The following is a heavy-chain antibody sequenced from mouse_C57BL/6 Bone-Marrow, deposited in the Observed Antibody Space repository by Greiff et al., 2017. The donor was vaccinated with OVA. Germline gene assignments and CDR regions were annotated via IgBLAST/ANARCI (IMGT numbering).Heavy chain of an antibody. J-gene: IGHJ3*01. CDR2: INPSTGGT. CDR3: ARGGTSPFAY. CDR1: GYSFTGYY. D-gene: IGHD4-1*01. Sequence: EVKLMESGPELVKPGASVKISCKASGYSFTGYYMNWVKQSPEKSLEWIGEINPSTGGTTYNQKFKAKATLTVDKSSSTAYMQLKSLTSEDSAFYYCARGGTSPFAYWGQGTLVTVSA. V-gene: IGHV1-42*01.